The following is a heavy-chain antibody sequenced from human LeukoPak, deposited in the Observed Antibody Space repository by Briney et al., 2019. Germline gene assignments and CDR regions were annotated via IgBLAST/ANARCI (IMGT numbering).Heavy chain of an antibody. D-gene: IGHD6-6*01. CDR1: GYTFTSYY. CDR2: INPSGGST. V-gene: IGHV1-46*01. J-gene: IGHJ5*02. CDR3: AITIVEYSSSSYRVWFDP. Sequence: ASVKVSCKASGYTFTSYYIHWVRQAPGQGLEWMGIINPSGGSTSYAQKFQGRVTMTRDMSTSTVYMELSSLRSEDTAVYYCAITIVEYSSSSYRVWFDPWGQGTLVTVSS.